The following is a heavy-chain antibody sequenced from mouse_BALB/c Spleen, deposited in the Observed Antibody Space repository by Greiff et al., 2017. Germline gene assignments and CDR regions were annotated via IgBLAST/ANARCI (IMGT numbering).Heavy chain of an antibody. V-gene: IGHV1-7*01. CDR2: INPSTGYT. CDR3: ARSESYDGSLYAMDY. Sequence: QVQLQQSGAELAKPGASVKMSCKASGYTFTSYWMHWVKQRPGQGLEWIGYINPSTGYTEYNQKFKDKATLTADKSSSTAYMQLSSLTSEDSAVYYCARSESYDGSLYAMDYWGQGTSVTVSS. D-gene: IGHD2-3*01. J-gene: IGHJ4*01. CDR1: GYTFTSYW.